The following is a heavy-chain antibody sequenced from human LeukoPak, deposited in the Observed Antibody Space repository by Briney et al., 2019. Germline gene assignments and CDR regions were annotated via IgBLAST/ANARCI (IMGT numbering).Heavy chain of an antibody. Sequence: GRSLRLSCAASGFTFSSYAMHWVRQAPGKGLEWVAVISYDGSNKYYTDSVKGRFTISRDNSKNTLYLQMNSLRAEDTAVYYCARNTCGSDCYSVTTNWFDPWGQGTLVTVSS. CDR3: ARNTCGSDCYSVTTNWFDP. CDR1: GFTFSSYA. CDR2: ISYDGSNK. J-gene: IGHJ5*02. D-gene: IGHD2-21*02. V-gene: IGHV3-30-3*01.